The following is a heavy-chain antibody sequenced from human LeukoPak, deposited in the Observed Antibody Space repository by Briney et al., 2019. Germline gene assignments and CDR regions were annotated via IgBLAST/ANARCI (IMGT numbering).Heavy chain of an antibody. CDR1: GYTFTSYY. CDR2: INPSGGST. Sequence: ASVKVSCKASGYTFTSYYMHWVRQAPGQGLEWMGIINPSGGSTSYAQKFQGRVTMTRDTSTSTVYMELGSLRSEDTAVYSCARDLFNYYDSSGADYWGQGTLVTVSS. CDR3: ARDLFNYYDSSGADY. J-gene: IGHJ4*02. D-gene: IGHD3-22*01. V-gene: IGHV1-46*01.